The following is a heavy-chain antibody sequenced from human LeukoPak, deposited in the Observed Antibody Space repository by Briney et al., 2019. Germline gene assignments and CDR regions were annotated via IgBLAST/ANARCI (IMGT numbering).Heavy chain of an antibody. V-gene: IGHV4-59*01. CDR2: IYYSGST. D-gene: IGHD7-27*01. CDR1: GGSISSYY. CDR3: ARGATGDGWFDP. J-gene: IGHJ5*02. Sequence: SETLSLTCTVSGGSISSYYWSWIRQPPGRGLEWIGYIYYSGSTNYNPSLKSRVTISVDTSKNQFSLKLSSVTAADTAVYYCARGATGDGWFDPWGQGTLVTVSS.